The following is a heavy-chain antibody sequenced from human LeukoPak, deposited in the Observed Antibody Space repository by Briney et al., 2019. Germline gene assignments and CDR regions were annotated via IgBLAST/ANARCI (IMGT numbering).Heavy chain of an antibody. CDR3: ARDDSMIVVVSAPFDY. Sequence: GASVKVSCKASGYTFTGYYMHWVRQAPGQGHEWMGWINPNSGGTNYAQKLQGRVTMTTDTSTSTAYMELRSLRSDDTAVYYCARDDSMIVVVSAPFDYWGQGTLVTVSS. D-gene: IGHD3-22*01. V-gene: IGHV1-2*02. CDR2: INPNSGGT. J-gene: IGHJ4*02. CDR1: GYTFTGYY.